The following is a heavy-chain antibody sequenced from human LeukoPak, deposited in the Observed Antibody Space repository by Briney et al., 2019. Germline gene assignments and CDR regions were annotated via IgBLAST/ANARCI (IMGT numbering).Heavy chain of an antibody. CDR3: ARAVYSSCWSLDY. Sequence: WGSLRLSCAASGFTFSSYDMHWVRQATGKGLEWVSAIGTAGDTYYPGSVKGRFTISRENAKNSLYLQMNSLRAGDTAVYYCARAVYSSCWSLDYWGQGTRVTVSS. V-gene: IGHV3-13*04. CDR2: IGTAGDT. CDR1: GFTFSSYD. J-gene: IGHJ4*02. D-gene: IGHD6-19*01.